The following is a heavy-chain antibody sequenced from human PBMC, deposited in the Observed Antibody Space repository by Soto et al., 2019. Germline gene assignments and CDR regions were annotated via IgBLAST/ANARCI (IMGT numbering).Heavy chain of an antibody. CDR3: ARGRIIVAGGFDP. Sequence: QVQLVQSGAEVKKPGASVKVSCKASGYTFTSYDIIWVRQATGQGLEWMGWMNPSTGNTDSAEKCQGRLTMTRNPSISTVYMELSSLSFEDTAVYYCARGRIIVAGGFDPWGQGTLVTVSS. D-gene: IGHD6-19*01. CDR2: MNPSTGNT. J-gene: IGHJ5*02. CDR1: GYTFTSYD. V-gene: IGHV1-8*01.